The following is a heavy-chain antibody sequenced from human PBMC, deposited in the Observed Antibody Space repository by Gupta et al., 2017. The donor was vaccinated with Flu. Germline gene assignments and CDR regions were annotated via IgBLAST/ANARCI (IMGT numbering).Heavy chain of an antibody. Sequence: QLQLQESGPGLVKPSETLSLTCTVSGGSISSSSYYWGWIRQPPGKGLEWIGSIYYSGSTYYNPSLKSRVTISVDTSKNQFSLKLSSVTAADTAVYYCASEFRQQLVRGGLFDPWGQGTLVTVSS. J-gene: IGHJ5*02. CDR3: ASEFRQQLVRGGLFDP. CDR1: GGSISSSSYY. D-gene: IGHD6-13*01. CDR2: IYYSGST. V-gene: IGHV4-39*01.